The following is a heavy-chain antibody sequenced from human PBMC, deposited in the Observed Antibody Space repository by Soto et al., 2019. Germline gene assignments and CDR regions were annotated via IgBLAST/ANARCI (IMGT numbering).Heavy chain of an antibody. D-gene: IGHD5-12*01. CDR1: GFTFSSYA. V-gene: IGHV3-23*01. CDR3: AKSTTAVVATGGDDY. CDR2: ISGSGGST. Sequence: GGSLRLSCAASGFTFSSYAMSWVRQAPGKGLEWVSAISGSGGSTYYADSVKGRFTISRDNSKNTLYLQMNSLRAEDPAVYYCAKSTTAVVATGGDDYWGQGTLVTVSS. J-gene: IGHJ4*02.